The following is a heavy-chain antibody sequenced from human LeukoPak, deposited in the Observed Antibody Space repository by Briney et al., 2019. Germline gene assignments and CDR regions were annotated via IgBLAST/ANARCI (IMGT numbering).Heavy chain of an antibody. J-gene: IGHJ4*02. Sequence: GGSLRLSCAASGFTFSSYAMSWVRQAPGKGLEWVGRIKSKTDGGTTDYAAPVKGRFTISRDDSKNTLYLQMNSLKTEDTAVYYCTTVIYSGSYYVDYWGQGTLVTVSS. CDR3: TTVIYSGSYYVDY. V-gene: IGHV3-15*01. CDR1: GFTFSSYA. D-gene: IGHD1-26*01. CDR2: IKSKTDGGTT.